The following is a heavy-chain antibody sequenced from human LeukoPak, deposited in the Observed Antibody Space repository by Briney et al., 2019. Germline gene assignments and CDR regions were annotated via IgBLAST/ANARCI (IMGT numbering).Heavy chain of an antibody. Sequence: ASETLSLTCTVSGGSISSSSYYWGWIRQPPGKGLEWIGSIYYSGSTYYNPSLKSRVTISVDTSKNQFSLKLSSVTAADTAVYYCARDAYYYGMDVWGQGTTVTVSS. J-gene: IGHJ6*02. CDR2: IYYSGST. CDR3: ARDAYYYGMDV. V-gene: IGHV4-39*07. CDR1: GGSISSSSYY.